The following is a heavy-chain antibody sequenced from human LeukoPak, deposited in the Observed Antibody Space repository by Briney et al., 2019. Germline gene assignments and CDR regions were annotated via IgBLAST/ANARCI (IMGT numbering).Heavy chain of an antibody. D-gene: IGHD6-6*01. CDR3: AWSAYSSSSPDWFDP. CDR2: ISGSGGST. J-gene: IGHJ5*02. Sequence: PGGSLRLSCAASGFTFSSYAMSWVRQAPGKGLEWVSAISGSGGSTYYADSVKGRFTISRDNSKNTLYLQMNSLRAEDTAVYYCAWSAYSSSSPDWFDPWGQGTLVTVSS. CDR1: GFTFSSYA. V-gene: IGHV3-23*01.